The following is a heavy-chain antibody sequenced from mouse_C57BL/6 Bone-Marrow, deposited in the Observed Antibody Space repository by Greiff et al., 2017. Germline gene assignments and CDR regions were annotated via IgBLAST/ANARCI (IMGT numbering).Heavy chain of an antibody. CDR2: SSNKDNDYTT. CDR3: ARDELGRGFAY. V-gene: IGHV7-1*01. CDR1: GFTFSDFY. J-gene: IGHJ3*01. Sequence: EVKLMESGGGLVQSGRSLRLSCATSGFTFSDFYMEWVRQAPGKGLEWIAASSNKDNDYTTEYSASVQGRFIVSRDTSQSILYLQMKALRAEDTAIYYCARDELGRGFAYWGQGTLVTVSA. D-gene: IGHD4-1*01.